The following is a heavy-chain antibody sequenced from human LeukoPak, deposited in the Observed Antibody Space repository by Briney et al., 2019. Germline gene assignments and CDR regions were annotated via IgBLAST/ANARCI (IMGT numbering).Heavy chain of an antibody. CDR3: AKGTQLGYFQH. Sequence: PGGTLRLSCAASGFTFSSYGMSWLRQAPGKGLEWVSAISGSGGSTYYADSVKGRFTISRDNSKNTLYLQMNSLRAEDTAVYYCAKGTQLGYFQHWGQGTLVTVSS. V-gene: IGHV3-23*01. J-gene: IGHJ1*01. CDR2: ISGSGGST. CDR1: GFTFSSYG. D-gene: IGHD6-6*01.